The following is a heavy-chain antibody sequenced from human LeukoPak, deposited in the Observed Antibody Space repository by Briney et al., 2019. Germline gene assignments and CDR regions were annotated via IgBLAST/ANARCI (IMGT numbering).Heavy chain of an antibody. V-gene: IGHV5-51*01. CDR1: GYNFSNSW. Sequence: GESLKISCKGSGYNFSNSWIGWVRQMPGRGLEWMGIIYPGDFDTRYSPSLQGQVTISVDKSSSTAYLQWSSLKASDSAMYYCARQGAAGKYYYYYMDVWGKGTTVTVSS. J-gene: IGHJ6*03. CDR2: IYPGDFDT. CDR3: ARQGAAGKYYYYYMDV. D-gene: IGHD6-13*01.